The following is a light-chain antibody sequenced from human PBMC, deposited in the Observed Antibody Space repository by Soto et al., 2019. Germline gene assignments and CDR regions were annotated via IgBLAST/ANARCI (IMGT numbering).Light chain of an antibody. V-gene: IGLV2-8*01. Sequence: QSALTQPPSASGSPGQSVTISCTGTSRDVGGYNYVSWYQQHPGRAPKLMIYEVSKRPSGVPDRFSGSKSGNTASLTVSGLQPEDEADYYCSSYAGSSNVGVFGGGTKVTVL. J-gene: IGLJ2*01. CDR3: SSYAGSSNVGV. CDR2: EVS. CDR1: SRDVGGYNY.